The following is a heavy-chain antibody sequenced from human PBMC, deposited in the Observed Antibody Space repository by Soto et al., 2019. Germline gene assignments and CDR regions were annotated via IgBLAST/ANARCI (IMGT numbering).Heavy chain of an antibody. Sequence: SQTLSLTCAISGDSVSSNSAAWNWIRQSPSRGLEWLGRTYYRSKWYNDYAVSVKSRITINPDTSKNQFSLQLNSVTPEDTAVYYCARGSSGGIVVVVAAPYAFDIWGQGTMVTVSS. CDR2: TYYRSKWYN. CDR3: ARGSSGGIVVVVAAPYAFDI. D-gene: IGHD2-15*01. V-gene: IGHV6-1*01. J-gene: IGHJ3*02. CDR1: GDSVSSNSAA.